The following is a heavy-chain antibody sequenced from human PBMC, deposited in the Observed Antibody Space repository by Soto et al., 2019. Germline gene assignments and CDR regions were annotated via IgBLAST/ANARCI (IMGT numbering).Heavy chain of an antibody. Sequence: GASVKVSCKASGGTFSSYAISWVRQAPGQGLEWMGGIIPIFGTANYAQKFQGRVTITADKSTSTAYMELSSLRSEDTAVYYCAREFHDYGASKHFDYWGQGTLVTVSS. J-gene: IGHJ4*02. D-gene: IGHD4-17*01. CDR3: AREFHDYGASKHFDY. CDR1: GGTFSSYA. CDR2: IIPIFGTA. V-gene: IGHV1-69*06.